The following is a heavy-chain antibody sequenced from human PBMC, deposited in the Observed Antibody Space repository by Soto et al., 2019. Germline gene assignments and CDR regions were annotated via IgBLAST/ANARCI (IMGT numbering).Heavy chain of an antibody. CDR2: ISYDGSNK. J-gene: IGHJ4*01. CDR1: GFTFSSYG. Sequence: QVQLVESGGGVVQPGRSLRLSCAASGFTFSSYGMHWVRQAPGKGLEWVSVISYDGSNKYYADSVKGRFTISRDNSKNTLYLQMNSLRAEDTAVYYCAKHDSSAWLDWRHGTLVTVSS. CDR3: AKHDSSAWLD. D-gene: IGHD6-19*01. V-gene: IGHV3-30*18.